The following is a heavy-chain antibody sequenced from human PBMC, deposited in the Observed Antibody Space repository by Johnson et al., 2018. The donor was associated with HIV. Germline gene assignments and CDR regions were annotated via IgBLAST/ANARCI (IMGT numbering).Heavy chain of an antibody. J-gene: IGHJ3*02. V-gene: IGHV3-13*01. CDR1: GFTFSSYD. CDR3: ARMMYSRGAFDI. D-gene: IGHD6-13*01. Sequence: VQLVESGGGLVQPGGSLRLSCAASGFTFSSYDMHWVRQATGKGLEWVSAIGTAGDTYYPGSVKGRFTISRENAKNSLYLQMNSQRAGDTAVYYCARMMYSRGAFDIWGQGTMVTVSS. CDR2: IGTAGDT.